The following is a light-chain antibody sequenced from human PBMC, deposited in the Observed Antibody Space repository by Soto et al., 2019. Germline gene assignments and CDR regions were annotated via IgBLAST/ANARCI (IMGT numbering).Light chain of an antibody. J-gene: IGLJ2*01. CDR3: SSYAGSNNFV. CDR2: EVS. CDR1: SSDVGDYNY. Sequence: QSALTQPPSASGSPGQSVTISCTGTSSDVGDYNYVSWYQQHPGKAPKLMIYEVSKRPSGVPDRFSDSKSGNTASLTVSGLQAEDEADYYCSSYAGSNNFVFGGGTKLTVL. V-gene: IGLV2-8*01.